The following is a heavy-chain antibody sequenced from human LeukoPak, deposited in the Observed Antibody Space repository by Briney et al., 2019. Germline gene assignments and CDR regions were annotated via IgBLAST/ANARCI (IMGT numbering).Heavy chain of an antibody. V-gene: IGHV3-21*01. D-gene: IGHD3-22*01. Sequence: KTGGSLRLSCAASGFTFSSYSMNWVRQAPGKGLEWVSSISSSSSYIYYADSVKGRFTISRDNAKNSLYLQMNSLRAEDTAVYYCARGKGYYDSSGFIWGQGTLVTVSS. CDR3: ARGKGYYDSSGFI. CDR2: ISSSSSYI. J-gene: IGHJ4*02. CDR1: GFTFSSYS.